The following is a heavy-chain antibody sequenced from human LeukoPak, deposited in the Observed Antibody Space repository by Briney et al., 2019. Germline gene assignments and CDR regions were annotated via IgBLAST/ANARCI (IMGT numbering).Heavy chain of an antibody. J-gene: IGHJ4*02. D-gene: IGHD6-19*01. CDR3: ATYPLAVAAYYFDY. V-gene: IGHV1-24*01. Sequence: ASVMVSCKVSGYTLTELSMHWVRQAPGKGLEWMGGFDPEDGETIYAQKFQGRVTMTEDTSTDTAYMELSSLRSEDTAVYYCATYPLAVAAYYFDYWGQGTLVTVSS. CDR2: FDPEDGET. CDR1: GYTLTELS.